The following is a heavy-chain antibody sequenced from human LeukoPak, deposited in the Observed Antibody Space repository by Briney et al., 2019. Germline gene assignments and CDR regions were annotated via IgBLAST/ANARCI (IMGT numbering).Heavy chain of an antibody. J-gene: IGHJ5*02. CDR2: IYTSGST. V-gene: IGHV4-61*02. CDR3: AREEIVVVPAADYTNWFDP. CDR1: GGSISSGSYY. Sequence: SETLSLTCTVSGGSISSGSYYWSWIRQPAGKGLEWIGRIYTSGSTNYNPSLKSRVTISVDTSKNQFSLKLSSVTAADTAVYYCAREEIVVVPAADYTNWFDPWGQGTLVTVSS. D-gene: IGHD2-2*01.